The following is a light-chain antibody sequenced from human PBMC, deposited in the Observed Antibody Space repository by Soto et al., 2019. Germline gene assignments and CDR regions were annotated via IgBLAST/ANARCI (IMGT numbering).Light chain of an antibody. CDR1: QSVSSY. V-gene: IGKV3-15*01. Sequence: EIVLTQSPATLSLSPGERATLSCRASQSVSSYLAWYQQKPGQAPRFLIYGASTRATGIPARFSGSGSGTEFTLTISSLQSEDFAVYYCQQYNNWPWTFGQGTKVDIK. CDR3: QQYNNWPWT. CDR2: GAS. J-gene: IGKJ1*01.